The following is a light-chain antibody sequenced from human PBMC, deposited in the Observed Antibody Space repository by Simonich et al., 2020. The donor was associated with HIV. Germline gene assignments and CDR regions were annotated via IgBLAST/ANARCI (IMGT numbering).Light chain of an antibody. Sequence: DIVMTQSPDSLAVSLGERATINCKSGQSVLYSSNNKNYLAWYQQKSGQPPKLLIYWASTRESGVPDRFSGSGSGTDFTLTISSLQPEDFATYYCQQANSFPRTFGQGTKVEIK. J-gene: IGKJ1*01. CDR3: QQANSFPRT. CDR2: WAS. V-gene: IGKV4-1*01. CDR1: QSVLYSSNNKNY.